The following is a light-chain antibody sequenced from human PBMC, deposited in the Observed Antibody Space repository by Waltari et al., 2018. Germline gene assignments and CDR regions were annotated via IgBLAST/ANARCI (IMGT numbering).Light chain of an antibody. J-gene: IGLJ1*01. CDR3: SSYTTSSTYV. CDR1: NSVVGSSNF. Sequence: QSALTQPASVSGSPGQSIPISCTGTNSVVGSSNFVSWFQQHPGEAPKLLIYEVTNRPSGVSNRFSGSKSGNTASLIISGLQGEDEADYYCSSYTTSSTYVFGTGTKVTVL. V-gene: IGLV2-14*01. CDR2: EVT.